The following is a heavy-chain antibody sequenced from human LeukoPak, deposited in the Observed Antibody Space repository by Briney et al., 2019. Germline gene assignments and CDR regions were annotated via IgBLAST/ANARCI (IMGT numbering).Heavy chain of an antibody. D-gene: IGHD6-13*01. J-gene: IGHJ3*02. Sequence: QPGGSLRLSCAASGFTVSSNYMSWVRQAPGKGLEWVSVIYSGGSTYYADSVKGRFTISRDNSKNTLYLQMNSLRAEDTAVYYCARARYGSSPARGAFDIWGQGTMDTVSS. CDR1: GFTVSSNY. CDR3: ARARYGSSPARGAFDI. V-gene: IGHV3-66*01. CDR2: IYSGGST.